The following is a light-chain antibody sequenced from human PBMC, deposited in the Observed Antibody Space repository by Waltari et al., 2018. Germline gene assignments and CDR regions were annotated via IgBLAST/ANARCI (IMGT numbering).Light chain of an antibody. Sequence: QSALTQPASVSGSPGQSITISCTGTSSDVGAYNYVSWYQQHPGKAPKLMIFDVSNRPSGVSNRCPGSKSGNTASLTISGLQAEDEADYYCSSYISSSTLELFGGGTSLTVL. V-gene: IGLV2-14*03. CDR1: SSDVGAYNY. CDR3: SSYISSSTLEL. J-gene: IGLJ2*01. CDR2: DVS.